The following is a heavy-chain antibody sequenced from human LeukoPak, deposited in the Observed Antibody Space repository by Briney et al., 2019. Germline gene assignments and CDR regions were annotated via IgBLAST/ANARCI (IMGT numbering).Heavy chain of an antibody. CDR3: AKRGVVIRVILVGFHKEAYYFDS. V-gene: IGHV3-23*01. D-gene: IGHD3-22*01. CDR1: GITLSNYG. Sequence: GGSLRLSCAVSGITLSNYGMTWVRQAPGKGLEWVAGISNTGGRTNYADSVKGRFTISRDNPKNTLYLQMNSLRAEDTAVYFCAKRGVVIRVILVGFHKEAYYFDSWGQGALVTVSS. J-gene: IGHJ4*02. CDR2: ISNTGGRT.